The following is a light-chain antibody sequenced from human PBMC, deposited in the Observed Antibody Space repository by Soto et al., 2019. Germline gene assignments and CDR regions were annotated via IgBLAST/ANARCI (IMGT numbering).Light chain of an antibody. CDR2: GVS. CDR1: QSINNKY. J-gene: IGKJ1*01. V-gene: IGKV3-20*01. Sequence: EIVLTQSPGTLSLSPGERATLSCRASQSINNKYLAWYQQEPGQTPRLLIHGVSIRATGIPDRFSGSGSGTDFILTISRLEPEDFAVYYCQLYSGSPWTFGQGTKVEIK. CDR3: QLYSGSPWT.